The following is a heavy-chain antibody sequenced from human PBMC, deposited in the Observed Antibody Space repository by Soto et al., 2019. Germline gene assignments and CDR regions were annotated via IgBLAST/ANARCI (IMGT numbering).Heavy chain of an antibody. CDR2: IFWDDDA. D-gene: IGHD2-21*01. Sequence: KESGPTLVKPTQTLTLTCIFSGFSFSADGVGVGWIRQPPGKALEWLALIFWDDDARYSPPLKSRLTITKDTSKNQVVLTMTNMDPVDTATYYCAHAYGGTSWPNDAFDVWGPGTVVTVSS. J-gene: IGHJ3*01. CDR3: AHAYGGTSWPNDAFDV. CDR1: GFSFSADGVG. V-gene: IGHV2-5*02.